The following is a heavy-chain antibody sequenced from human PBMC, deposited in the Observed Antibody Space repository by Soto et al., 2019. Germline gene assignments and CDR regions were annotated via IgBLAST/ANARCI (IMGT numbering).Heavy chain of an antibody. J-gene: IGHJ6*02. CDR3: ARALWTPRYCSSTSCYWDV. CDR2: ISSSGSTI. CDR1: GFTFSSYE. V-gene: IGHV3-48*03. Sequence: HPGGSLRLSCAASGFTFSSYEMNWVRQAPGKGLEWVSYISSSGSTIYYADSVKGRFTISRDNAKNSLYLQMNSLRAEDTAVYYCARALWTPRYCSSTSCYWDVWGQGTTVTVSS. D-gene: IGHD2-2*01.